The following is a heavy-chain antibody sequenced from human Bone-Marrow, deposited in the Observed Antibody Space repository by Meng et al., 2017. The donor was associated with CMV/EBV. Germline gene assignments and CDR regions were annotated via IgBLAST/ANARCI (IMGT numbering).Heavy chain of an antibody. V-gene: IGHV4-34*01. CDR2: INHSGST. CDR1: GGSFSGYY. Sequence: SETLSLTCAVYGGSFSGYYWSWIRQPPGKGLEWIGEINHSGSTNYNPSLKSRVTISVDTSKNQFSLKLSSVTAADTAVYYCARGGNIVVVPAAIRRQYYFDYCGQGTLVTVSS. J-gene: IGHJ4*02. D-gene: IGHD2-2*01. CDR3: ARGGNIVVVPAAIRRQYYFDY.